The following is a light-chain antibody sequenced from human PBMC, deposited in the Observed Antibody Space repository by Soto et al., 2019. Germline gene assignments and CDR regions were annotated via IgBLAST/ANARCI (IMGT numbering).Light chain of an antibody. Sequence: DIQMTQSPSSLSASVGDRVTITCRASQNINNYLDWFQQKPGKAPNLLIYAASSLQSGVPSRFSGSGSGTEFTLTISSLKPEDFATEYCHQSYSGPRPFGQGTKVDIK. J-gene: IGKJ1*01. V-gene: IGKV1-39*01. CDR1: QNINNY. CDR3: HQSYSGPRP. CDR2: AAS.